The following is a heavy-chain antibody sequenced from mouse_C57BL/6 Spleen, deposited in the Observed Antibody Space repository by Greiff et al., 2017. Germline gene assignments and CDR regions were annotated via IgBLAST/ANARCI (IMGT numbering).Heavy chain of an antibody. Sequence: QVQLQQPGAELVMPGASVKLSCKASGYTFTSYWMHWVKQRPGQGLEWIGEIDPSDSYTNYNQKFKGKSTLTVDKSSSTAYMQLSSLTSEDSAVYYCARGDYSNLPYAMDYWGQGTSVTVSS. D-gene: IGHD2-5*01. CDR3: ARGDYSNLPYAMDY. CDR1: GYTFTSYW. CDR2: IDPSDSYT. J-gene: IGHJ4*01. V-gene: IGHV1-69*01.